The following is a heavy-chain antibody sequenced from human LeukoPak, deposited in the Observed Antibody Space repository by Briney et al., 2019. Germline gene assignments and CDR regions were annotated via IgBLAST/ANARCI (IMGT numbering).Heavy chain of an antibody. CDR1: GDSISSSSYY. CDR2: IPYSGST. CDR3: ARCKDYYVSGSYYKTFDY. D-gene: IGHD3-10*01. J-gene: IGHJ4*02. Sequence: SETLSLTCTVSGDSISSSSYYWGWIRQPPGKGLEWIGSIPYSGSTYYNPSLKSRVTISVDTSKNQFSLKLSSVTAADTAVYYCARCKDYYVSGSYYKTFDYWGQGTLVTVSS. V-gene: IGHV4-39*07.